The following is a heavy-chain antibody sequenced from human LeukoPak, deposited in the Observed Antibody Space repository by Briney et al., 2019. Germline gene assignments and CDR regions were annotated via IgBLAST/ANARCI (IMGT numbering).Heavy chain of an antibody. CDR2: IYHSGST. J-gene: IGHJ6*03. CDR3: ARTTEGGYTYDYFYYYYMDV. Sequence: SETLSLTCTVSGYSISSGYYWGWIRQPPGKGLEWIGSIYHSGSTYYNPSLKSRVAISVDTSKNQFSLKLSSVTAADTAVYYCARTTEGGYTYDYFYYYYMDVWGKGTTVTISS. V-gene: IGHV4-38-2*02. D-gene: IGHD5-18*01. CDR1: GYSISSGYY.